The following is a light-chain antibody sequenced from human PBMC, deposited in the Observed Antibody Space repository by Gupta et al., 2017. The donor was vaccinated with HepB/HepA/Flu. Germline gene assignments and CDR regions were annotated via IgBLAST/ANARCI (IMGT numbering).Light chain of an antibody. J-gene: IGLJ2*01. CDR2: LNSDGSH. V-gene: IGLV4-69*01. Sequence: QLVLTQSPSASASLGASVKLTCPLSSGHNSYAIAWHQQQPEKGPRFLMKLNSDGSHTKGAGIPDRFSGSSSGLERFLTISSLQSEDEADYYCQTWGTGTQGVFGGGTKLTVL. CDR1: SGHNSYA. CDR3: QTWGTGTQGV.